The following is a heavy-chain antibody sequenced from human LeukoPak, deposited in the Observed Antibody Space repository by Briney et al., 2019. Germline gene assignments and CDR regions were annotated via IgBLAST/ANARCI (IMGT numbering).Heavy chain of an antibody. CDR1: GGSISSSSYY. Sequence: SETLSLTCTVSGGSISSSSYYWGWIRQPPGKGLEWIGSIYYSGSTYYNPSLKSRVTISVDTSKNQFSLKLSSVTAADTAVYYCARHSQINYDILTGYLLSSPFDYWGQGTLVTVSS. CDR2: IYYSGST. CDR3: ARHSQINYDILTGYLLSSPFDY. D-gene: IGHD3-9*01. V-gene: IGHV4-39*01. J-gene: IGHJ4*02.